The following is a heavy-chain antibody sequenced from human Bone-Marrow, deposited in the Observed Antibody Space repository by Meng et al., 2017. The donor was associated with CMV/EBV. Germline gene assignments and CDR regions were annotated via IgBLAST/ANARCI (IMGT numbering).Heavy chain of an antibody. Sequence: ASVKVSCKASGYTFTSYGISWVRQAPGQGLEWMGWISAYNGNTNYAQKLQGRVTMTTDTSTSRAYMELRSLRSDDTAVYYCARGETIFGAVDYYYYGMDVWGQGTTVTVSS. D-gene: IGHD3-3*01. CDR1: GYTFTSYG. CDR2: ISAYNGNT. V-gene: IGHV1-18*01. CDR3: ARGETIFGAVDYYYYGMDV. J-gene: IGHJ6*02.